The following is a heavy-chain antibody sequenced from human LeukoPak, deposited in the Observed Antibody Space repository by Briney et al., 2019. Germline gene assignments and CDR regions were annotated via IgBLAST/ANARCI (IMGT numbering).Heavy chain of an antibody. CDR2: TSSGSSYK. CDR1: GFTFRSYS. V-gene: IGHV3-21*06. Sequence: PGGSLRLSCAASGFTFRSYSMNWVRQAPGKGLEWVSSTSSGSSYKYYGDSVKGRFTISRDNAKSSLYLQMTSLRAEDTAVYYCARDLDTSSRPLDYWGQGTLVTVSS. CDR3: ARDLDTSSRPLDY. D-gene: IGHD5-18*01. J-gene: IGHJ4*02.